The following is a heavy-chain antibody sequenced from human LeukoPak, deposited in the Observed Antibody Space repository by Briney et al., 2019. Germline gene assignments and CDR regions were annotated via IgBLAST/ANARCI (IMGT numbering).Heavy chain of an antibody. CDR3: ARHYYDNNPNRLDT. D-gene: IGHD3-16*01. V-gene: IGHV4-59*08. CDR1: GGAISSSD. J-gene: IGHJ5*02. Sequence: SETLSLTCTVSGGAISSSDWSWIRQPPGKGLEWLAYIYYSGSTHYNPSLKSRVTISIGTSKNQVSLRLSSVTAADTAVYYCARHYYDNNPNRLDTWGQGTLVTVSS. CDR2: IYYSGST.